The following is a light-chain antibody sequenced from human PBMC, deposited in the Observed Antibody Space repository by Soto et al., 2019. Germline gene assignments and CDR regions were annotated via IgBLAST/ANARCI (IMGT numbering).Light chain of an antibody. J-gene: IGKJ2*01. CDR2: GAS. V-gene: IGKV3-15*01. CDR1: QSVSSN. CDR3: QQYNNWPLYS. Sequence: EIVMTQSPATLSVSPGERATLSCRASQSVSSNLAWYQQKPGQAPRLLIYGASTRAPGIPSRFSGSGSRTEVTLNISSLQSEDFAVYYCQQYNNWPLYSVGQGTKLEIK.